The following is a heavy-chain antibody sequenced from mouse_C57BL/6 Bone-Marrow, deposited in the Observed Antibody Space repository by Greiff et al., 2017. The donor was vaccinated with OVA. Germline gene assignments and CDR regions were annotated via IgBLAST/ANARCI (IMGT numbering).Heavy chain of an antibody. CDR3: ALITTVVALNYFDD. CDR2: IDPSDSET. V-gene: IGHV1-52*01. J-gene: IGHJ2*01. CDR1: GYTFTSYW. D-gene: IGHD1-1*01. Sequence: QVQLQQPGAELVRPGSSVKLSCKASGYTFTSYWMHWVKQRPIQGLEWIGNIDPSDSETHYNQKFKDKATLTVDKSSSTAYMQLSSLTSEDSAVYYCALITTVVALNYFDDWGQGTTLTVSS.